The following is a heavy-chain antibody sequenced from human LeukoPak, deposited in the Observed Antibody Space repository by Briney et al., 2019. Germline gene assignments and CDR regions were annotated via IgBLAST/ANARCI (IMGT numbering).Heavy chain of an antibody. CDR1: GGSISSGGYY. CDR3: ARGISDFWSGYYFDY. J-gene: IGHJ4*02. CDR2: IYHSGST. V-gene: IGHV4-30-2*01. Sequence: SETLSLTCTVSGGSISSGGYYWSWIRQPPGKGLEWIGYIYHSGSTYYNPSLKSRVTISVDRSKNQFSLKLSSVTAADTAVYYCARGISDFWSGYYFDYWGQGTLVTVSS. D-gene: IGHD3-3*01.